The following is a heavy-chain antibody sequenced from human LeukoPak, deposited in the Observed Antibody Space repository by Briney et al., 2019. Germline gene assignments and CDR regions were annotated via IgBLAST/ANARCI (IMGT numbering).Heavy chain of an antibody. J-gene: IGHJ6*02. CDR1: GYTFTSYG. D-gene: IGHD2-2*01. V-gene: IGHV1-18*01. CDR3: ARIPMIVVVPAPPQYYYYGMDV. CDR2: ISAYNGNT. Sequence: ASVKVSCKASGYTFTSYGISWVRQAPGQGLEWMGWISAYNGNTNYAQKLQRRVTMTTDTSTSTAYMELRSLRSDDTAVYYCARIPMIVVVPAPPQYYYYGMDVWGQGTTVTVSS.